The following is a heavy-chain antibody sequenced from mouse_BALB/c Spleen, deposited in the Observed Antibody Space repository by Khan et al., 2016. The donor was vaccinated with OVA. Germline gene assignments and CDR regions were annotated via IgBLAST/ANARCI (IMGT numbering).Heavy chain of an antibody. Sequence: VQLQQSGAELVKPGASVKLSCTASGFNIKDTYMHWVKQRPEQGLEWVGRVYPAKGNTKYDPKFQAKATITADTSSHIAYLQFSSLTSEDTAVYYFAGSTSVSPMDYLGQGTSVTVSS. D-gene: IGHD6-1*01. V-gene: IGHV14-3*02. J-gene: IGHJ4*01. CDR2: VYPAKGNT. CDR1: GFNIKDTY. CDR3: AGSTSVSPMDY.